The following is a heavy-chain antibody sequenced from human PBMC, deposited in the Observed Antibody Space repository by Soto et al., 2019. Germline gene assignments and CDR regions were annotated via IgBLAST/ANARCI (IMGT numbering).Heavy chain of an antibody. Sequence: SETLSLTCTVSGGSISSYYWSWIRQPPGKGLEWIGYIYYSGSTNYNPSLKSRVTISVDTSKNQFSLKLSSVTAADTAVYYCARYSGYGNYYYMDVWGKGTTVTVSS. CDR2: IYYSGST. J-gene: IGHJ6*03. CDR1: GGSISSYY. CDR3: ARYSGYGNYYYMDV. V-gene: IGHV4-59*01. D-gene: IGHD5-12*01.